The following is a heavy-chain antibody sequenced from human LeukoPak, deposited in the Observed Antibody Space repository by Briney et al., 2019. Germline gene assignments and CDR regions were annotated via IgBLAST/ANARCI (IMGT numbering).Heavy chain of an antibody. CDR1: GGSFSGYY. CDR3: ARSQTERITMVRGVIGAFDI. V-gene: IGHV4-59*01. J-gene: IGHJ3*02. D-gene: IGHD3-10*01. Sequence: PSETLSLTCAVYGGSFSGYYWSWIRQPPGKGLEWIGYVYYSGSTNYNPSLKSRVTISVDTSKNQFSLKLSSVTAADTAVYYCARSQTERITMVRGVIGAFDIWGQGTMVTVSS. CDR2: VYYSGST.